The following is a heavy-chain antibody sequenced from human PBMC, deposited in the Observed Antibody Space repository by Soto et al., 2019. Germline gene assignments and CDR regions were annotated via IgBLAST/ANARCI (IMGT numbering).Heavy chain of an antibody. J-gene: IGHJ5*02. Sequence: PSETLSLTCTVSGGSISGNFWSWIRQPPGKGLEWIGNIYYSGSTNYNPSLKSRVTMSVDTSKNQFSLKLNSVTVADTAVYYCAKAKATDRTLFDPWGQGSLVTVSS. CDR2: IYYSGST. CDR3: AKAKATDRTLFDP. V-gene: IGHV4-59*01. CDR1: GGSISGNF. D-gene: IGHD2-15*01.